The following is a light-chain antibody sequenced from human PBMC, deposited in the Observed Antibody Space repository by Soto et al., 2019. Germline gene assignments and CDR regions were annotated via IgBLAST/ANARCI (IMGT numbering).Light chain of an antibody. V-gene: IGKV1-8*01. CDR3: QQYYSYPRLT. CDR2: AAS. J-gene: IGKJ4*01. CDR1: QGISSY. Sequence: AIRMTQSPSSFSASTGDRVTITCRASQGISSYLAWYQQKPGKAPKLLIYAASTMQSGVPSRFSGSGSGTYYTLTISCLQYEDFSTYYCQQYYSYPRLTFGGGNKVEIK.